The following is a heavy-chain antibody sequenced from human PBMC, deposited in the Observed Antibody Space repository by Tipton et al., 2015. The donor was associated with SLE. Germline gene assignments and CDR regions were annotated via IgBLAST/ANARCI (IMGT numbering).Heavy chain of an antibody. V-gene: IGHV4-38-2*02. CDR2: MPHGGST. Sequence: TLSLTCTVSGYSISSGYSWGWIRQPPGKGLEWIGSMPHGGSTYYNPSLKSRVTISVDTSKNQFSLKLSSVTAADTAVYHCASSQYCSDSSCYSFDYWGQGTLVTVSS. CDR3: ASSQYCSDSSCYSFDY. CDR1: GYSISSGYS. J-gene: IGHJ4*02. D-gene: IGHD2-2*02.